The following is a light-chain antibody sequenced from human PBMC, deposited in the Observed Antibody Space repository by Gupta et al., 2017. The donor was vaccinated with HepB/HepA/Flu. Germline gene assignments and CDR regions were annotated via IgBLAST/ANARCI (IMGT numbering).Light chain of an antibody. J-gene: IGKJ4*01. Sequence: IVLTQSPGTLSLSPGERATLSCRASQSVSSSYLAWYQQKPGKAPRRLIYGASSRATGIPERFSGSGSGTDFTLTISSLEPEDFAVYYCQQYDSSPLTFGEGTKVE. CDR2: GAS. CDR3: QQYDSSPLT. CDR1: QSVSSSY. V-gene: IGKV3-20*01.